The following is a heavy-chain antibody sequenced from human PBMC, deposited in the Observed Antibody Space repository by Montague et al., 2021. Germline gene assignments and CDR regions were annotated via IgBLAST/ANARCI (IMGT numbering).Heavy chain of an antibody. CDR1: GSSISAYY. J-gene: IGHJ3*02. D-gene: IGHD6-13*01. Sequence: SETLSLTCTVSGSSISAYYWSWIRQPPGKGLEWIGYIYYIGSTNYNPSLKSRVTVSVDTSKNQFSLKLSSVTAADTAVYYCARHGVSSWYRELDGFDIWGQGTMVIVSS. CDR3: ARHGVSSWYRELDGFDI. CDR2: IYYIGST. V-gene: IGHV4-59*08.